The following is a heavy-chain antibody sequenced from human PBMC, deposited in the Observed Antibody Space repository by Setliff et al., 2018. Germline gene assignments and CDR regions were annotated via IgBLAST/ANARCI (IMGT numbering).Heavy chain of an antibody. Sequence: SETLSLTCTVSDDSFTSSRYYWGWIRQAPGSGLEWIGSISYSGTPYYNASVESRVTISIDTSRNQFSLELRSVTVADTAPYYCVRPGGTTVVARHFDYWGSGILVTVSS. V-gene: IGHV4-39*01. CDR2: ISYSGTP. D-gene: IGHD2-15*01. CDR1: DDSFTSSRYY. J-gene: IGHJ4*01. CDR3: VRPGGTTVVARHFDY.